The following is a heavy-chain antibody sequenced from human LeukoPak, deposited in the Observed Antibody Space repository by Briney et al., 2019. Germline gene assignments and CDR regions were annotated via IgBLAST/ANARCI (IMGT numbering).Heavy chain of an antibody. CDR1: GGTFSSYA. CDR2: ILPVLGTA. V-gene: IGHV1-69*05. Sequence: SVKVSCKASGGTFSSYAISWVRQAPGQGLEWMGGILPVLGTANYAQRFQGRVTITTDESTSTAYMELSSLRSEDTAVYFCARARGRAMPEGRATPGFYYYMDVWGKGTTVTVSS. CDR3: ARARGRAMPEGRATPGFYYYMDV. D-gene: IGHD2-2*01. J-gene: IGHJ6*03.